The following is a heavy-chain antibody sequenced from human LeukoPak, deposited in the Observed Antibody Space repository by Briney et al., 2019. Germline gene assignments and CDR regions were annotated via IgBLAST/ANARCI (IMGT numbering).Heavy chain of an antibody. V-gene: IGHV4-59*01. J-gene: IGHJ4*02. D-gene: IGHD3-22*01. CDR3: ARDPNYYDSSGYYDY. CDR2: IYYSGST. Sequence: PSETLSLTCTVPGGSISSYYWSWIRQPPGKGLEWIGYIYYSGSTNYNPSLKSRDTISVDTSKNQFSLKLSSVTAADTAVYYCARDPNYYDSSGYYDYWGQGTLVTVSS. CDR1: GGSISSYY.